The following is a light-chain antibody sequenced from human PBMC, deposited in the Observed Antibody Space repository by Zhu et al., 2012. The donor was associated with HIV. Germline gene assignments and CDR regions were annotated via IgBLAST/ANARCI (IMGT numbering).Light chain of an antibody. Sequence: DIQLTQSPSFLSASVGDGVTITCRASQGISSYLAWYQQKPGKAPKLLIYAASTLQSGVPSRFSGSGSGTKFTLTISSLQPEDFATYYCQQLDSYPHTFGQGTKLEIK. V-gene: IGKV1-9*01. CDR3: QQLDSYPHT. CDR2: AAS. CDR1: QGISSY. J-gene: IGKJ2*01.